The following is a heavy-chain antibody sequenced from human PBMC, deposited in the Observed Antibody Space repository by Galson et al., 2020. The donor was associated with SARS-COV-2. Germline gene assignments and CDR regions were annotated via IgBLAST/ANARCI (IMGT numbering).Heavy chain of an antibody. V-gene: IGHV3-48*02. J-gene: IGHJ4*02. CDR1: GFIFRSNS. CDR3: LSDHR. CDR2: ISSGSGTI. Sequence: GESLKLSCEASGFIFRSNSMSWVRQALGKGLEWLSYISSGSGTIYYADYVKGRFTVSSDNAKNSLYLQMNSLRDEDTAVYYCLSDHRWGQGTLVTVSS.